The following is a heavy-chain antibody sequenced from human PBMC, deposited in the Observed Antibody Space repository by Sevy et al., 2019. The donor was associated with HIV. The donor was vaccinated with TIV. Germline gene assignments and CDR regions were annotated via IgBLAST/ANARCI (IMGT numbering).Heavy chain of an antibody. V-gene: IGHV3-30-3*01. D-gene: IGHD3-3*01. Sequence: GGSLRLSCAASGFNFSIYAMHWVRQAPGKGLEWVAVIPYDGNNKYYADSVKGRFTISRDNSKNIFYLQMNSLRGEDTAVYYCAREGYYDFWSGYPRNEFDYWGQGTLVTVSS. J-gene: IGHJ4*02. CDR3: AREGYYDFWSGYPRNEFDY. CDR2: IPYDGNNK. CDR1: GFNFSIYA.